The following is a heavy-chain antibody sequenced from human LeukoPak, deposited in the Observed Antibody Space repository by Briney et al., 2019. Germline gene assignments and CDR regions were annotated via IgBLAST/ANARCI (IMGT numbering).Heavy chain of an antibody. CDR1: GFTFRSYA. V-gene: IGHV3-23*01. CDR3: AKDAQRGFDYSNSLQY. J-gene: IGHJ4*02. Sequence: GGSLRLSCAASGFTFRSYAMSWVRQAPGKGLEWVLAISGSGTSTYYADSVKGRFTIYRDDFQKRVFLQMNSLRVEDTALYYCAKDAQRGFDYSNSLQYWGQGALVTVSS. CDR2: ISGSGTST. D-gene: IGHD4-11*01.